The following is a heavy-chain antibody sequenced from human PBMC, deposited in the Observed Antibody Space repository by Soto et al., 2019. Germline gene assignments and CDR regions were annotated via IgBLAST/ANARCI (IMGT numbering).Heavy chain of an antibody. J-gene: IGHJ4*02. D-gene: IGHD5-18*01. CDR2: ISNSGGST. Sequence: EVQLLESGGGLVQPGGSLRLSCAASGFTFSSYAMSWVRQAPGKGLECVSAISNSGGSTYYADSVKGRFTISRDNSKNTLYLQMNSLRAEDTAVYYCAKSYGYGYYFDYWGQGTLVTVSS. CDR1: GFTFSSYA. V-gene: IGHV3-23*01. CDR3: AKSYGYGYYFDY.